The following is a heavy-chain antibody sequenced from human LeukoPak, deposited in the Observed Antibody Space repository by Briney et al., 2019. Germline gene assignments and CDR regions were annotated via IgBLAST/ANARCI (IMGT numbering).Heavy chain of an antibody. CDR3: ARGRRITMIVVALDY. J-gene: IGHJ4*02. D-gene: IGHD3-22*01. CDR1: GYTFTSYY. CDR2: INPSSGST. Sequence: ASVKVSCKASGYTFTSYYMHWVRQAPGQGLEWMGIINPSSGSTSYAQKFQGRVTMTRDTSTSTVYMELSSLRSEDTAVYYCARGRRITMIVVALDYWGQGTLVTVSS. V-gene: IGHV1-46*01.